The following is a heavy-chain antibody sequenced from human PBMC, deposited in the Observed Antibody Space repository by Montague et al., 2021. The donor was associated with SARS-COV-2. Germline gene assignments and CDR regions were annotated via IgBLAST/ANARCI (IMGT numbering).Heavy chain of an antibody. Sequence: SLRLSCAASGLTFSSYAMHWVRQAPGKGLEWVAVISYDGSNKYYADSVKGRFTISRDNSKNTLYLQMNSLRAEDTAVYYCARDAIEYYYYYYYMDVWGKGTTVTVSS. CDR3: ARDAIEYYYYYYYMDV. CDR2: ISYDGSNK. CDR1: GLTFSSYA. J-gene: IGHJ6*03. V-gene: IGHV3-30*04.